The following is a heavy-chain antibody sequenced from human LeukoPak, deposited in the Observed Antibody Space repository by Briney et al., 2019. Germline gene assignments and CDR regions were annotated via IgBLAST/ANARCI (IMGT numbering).Heavy chain of an antibody. V-gene: IGHV3-7*03. J-gene: IGHJ5*02. CDR2: INHNGNVN. CDR1: GFTFSSYW. CDR3: ARDADIAAAGTRYNWFDP. D-gene: IGHD6-13*01. Sequence: GGSLRLSCAASGFTFSSYWMNWARQAPGKGLEWVASINHNGNVNYYVDSVKGRFTISRDNAKNSLYLQMSNLRAEDTAVYYCARDADIAAAGTRYNWFDPWGQGTLVIVSS.